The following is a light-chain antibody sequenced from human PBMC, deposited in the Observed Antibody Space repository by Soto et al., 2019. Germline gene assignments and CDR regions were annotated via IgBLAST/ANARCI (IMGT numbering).Light chain of an antibody. J-gene: IGLJ1*01. CDR3: SSYTTSNTRQIV. Sequence: QSALTQPASVSGSPGQSITISCTGTSSDVGGYNYVSWYQRHPGKAPKLMIYDVSNRPSGVSNRFSGSKSGNTASLTISGLQPEDEADHYCSSYTTSNTRQIVFGTGTKVTVL. CDR1: SSDVGGYNY. V-gene: IGLV2-14*03. CDR2: DVS.